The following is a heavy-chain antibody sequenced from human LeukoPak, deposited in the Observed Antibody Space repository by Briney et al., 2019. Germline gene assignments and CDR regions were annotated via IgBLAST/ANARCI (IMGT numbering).Heavy chain of an antibody. CDR3: ARVPGGLEWADFDY. J-gene: IGHJ4*02. D-gene: IGHD3-3*01. CDR2: ISSSSSDI. Sequence: PGGSLRLSCTASGFTFRTHTMNWVRQALGQGLEWVSCISSSSSDISYADSVKGRFTISRDNAKNSLYLHMSSLRAEDTAVYYCARVPGGLEWADFDYWGQGTLVTVSS. CDR1: GFTFRTHT. V-gene: IGHV3-21*01.